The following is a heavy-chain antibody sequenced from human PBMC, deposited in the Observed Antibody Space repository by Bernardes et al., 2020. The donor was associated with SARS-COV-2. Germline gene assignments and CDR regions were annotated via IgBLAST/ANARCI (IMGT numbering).Heavy chain of an antibody. CDR2: ISYDGRNK. D-gene: IGHD2-21*01. Sequence: GCALSLSCAASGFTFSSSAMHWVRQAPGPGLEWVAVISYDGRNKYYADSVKGRFTISRDNSKNTLYLQMNSLRAEDTAVYYCASVIGGNYYYYGMDVWGQGTTVTVSS. CDR1: GFTFSSSA. CDR3: ASVIGGNYYYYGMDV. J-gene: IGHJ6*02. V-gene: IGHV3-30-3*01.